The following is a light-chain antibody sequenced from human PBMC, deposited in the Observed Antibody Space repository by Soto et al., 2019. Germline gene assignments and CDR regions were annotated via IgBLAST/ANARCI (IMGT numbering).Light chain of an antibody. J-gene: IGLJ2*01. V-gene: IGLV1-44*01. Sequence: SVLTQPPSASWTPGQRVTLSCSGSSSNIGSNTVNWYQQFPGTAPKLLMYNNNQRPSGVPDRFSGSKSGTSASLAISGLQSEDEADYYCAAWDGSLKGVVFGGGTKLTVL. CDR2: NNN. CDR3: AAWDGSLKGVV. CDR1: SSNIGSNT.